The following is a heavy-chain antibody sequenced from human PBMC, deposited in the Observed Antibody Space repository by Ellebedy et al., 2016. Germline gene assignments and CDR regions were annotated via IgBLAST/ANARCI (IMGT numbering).Heavy chain of an antibody. J-gene: IGHJ5*02. CDR2: IYTSGST. Sequence: SETLSLXCTVSGGSISSYYWSWIRQPAGKGLEWIGRIYTSGSTNYNPSLKSRVTMSVDTSKNQFSLKLSSVTAADTAVYYCARDHVVVVPAAMAGYNWFDPWGQGTLVTVSS. CDR1: GGSISSYY. D-gene: IGHD2-2*01. V-gene: IGHV4-4*07. CDR3: ARDHVVVVPAAMAGYNWFDP.